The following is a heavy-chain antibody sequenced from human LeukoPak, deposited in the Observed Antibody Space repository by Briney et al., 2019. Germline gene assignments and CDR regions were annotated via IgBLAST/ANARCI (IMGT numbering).Heavy chain of an antibody. D-gene: IGHD2/OR15-2a*01. J-gene: IGHJ4*02. V-gene: IGHV3-21*01. CDR1: GFIFSNYN. CDR3: ARDPPSFSL. Sequence: GGSLRLSCAASGFIFSNYNMNWVRQAPGKGLEWVSSISSTSTYIYCTDSVKGRFTISRDNAKNSLYLQMNSLRPEDTAVYYCARDPPSFSLWGQGTLVTVSS. CDR2: ISSTSTYI.